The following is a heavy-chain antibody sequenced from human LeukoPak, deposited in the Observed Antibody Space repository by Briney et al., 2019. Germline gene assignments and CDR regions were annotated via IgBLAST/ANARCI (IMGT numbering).Heavy chain of an antibody. CDR2: NYYTGTT. CDR1: RGSITSHY. V-gene: IGHV4-59*11. CDR3: VRVPPGDTTGNFDY. Sequence: KSSETLSLTCTVSRGSITSHYWSWIRQPRGKGPEWIGYNYYTGTTNYNPSLKSRVTISVDTSKNQFSLKLSSVTAADTAVYYCVRVPPGDTTGNFDYWGQGTLVTVSS. D-gene: IGHD1-26*01. J-gene: IGHJ4*02.